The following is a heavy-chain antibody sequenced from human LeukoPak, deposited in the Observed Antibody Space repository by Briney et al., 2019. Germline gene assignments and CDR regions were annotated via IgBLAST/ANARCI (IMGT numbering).Heavy chain of an antibody. CDR3: AKDQYGQLWGHSNWFDP. CDR2: ISSSSSYI. CDR1: GFTFSSYT. J-gene: IGHJ5*02. Sequence: PGGSLRLSCAASGFTFSSYTMNWVRQAPGKGLEWVSSISSSSSYIYYADSMKGRFTISRDNSKNTLYLQMNSLRAEDTAVYYCAKDQYGQLWGHSNWFDPWGQGTLVTVSS. V-gene: IGHV3-21*01. D-gene: IGHD3-10*01.